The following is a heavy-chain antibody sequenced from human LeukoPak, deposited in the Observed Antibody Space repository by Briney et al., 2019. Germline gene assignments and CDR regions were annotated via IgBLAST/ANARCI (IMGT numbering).Heavy chain of an antibody. D-gene: IGHD2-15*01. CDR2: IYYSGST. CDR1: GGFISSYY. Sequence: SETLSLTCTVSGGFISSYYWSWIRQPPGKGREWIGYIYYSGSTNYNPSLQSRVTISVDTSTNPFSLKLSSVTAADTAVYYCARDSCSGGSCYFDYWGQGTLVTVSS. V-gene: IGHV4-59*01. J-gene: IGHJ4*02. CDR3: ARDSCSGGSCYFDY.